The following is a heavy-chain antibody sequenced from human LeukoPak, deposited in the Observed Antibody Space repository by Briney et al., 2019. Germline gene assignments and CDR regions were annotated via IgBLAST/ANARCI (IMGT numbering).Heavy chain of an antibody. D-gene: IGHD3-22*01. CDR3: ARGSFYDSSGYSDYYFYHYMDV. J-gene: IGHJ6*03. CDR1: GGPFSGYY. Sequence: SETLSLTCAVHGGPFSGYYWNWIRQSPGKGLEWIGEINYSGSTNYNPSLKSRVTMSVDTSKNQFSLRLSSMTAADTARYYCARGSFYDSSGYSDYYFYHYMDVWGTGTTVAVSS. CDR2: INYSGST. V-gene: IGHV4-34*01.